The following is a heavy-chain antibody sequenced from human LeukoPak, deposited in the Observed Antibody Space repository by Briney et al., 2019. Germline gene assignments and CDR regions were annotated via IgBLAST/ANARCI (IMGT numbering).Heavy chain of an antibody. V-gene: IGHV4-59*08. CDR1: GGSISSYY. J-gene: IGHJ6*02. CDR3: ARLSYCGGDCYQGFYYYGMDV. Sequence: SETLSLTCTVSGGSISSYYWSWIRQPPGKGLEWIGYIYYSGSTNYNPSLKSRVTISVDTSKNQFSLKLSSVTAADTAVYYCARLSYCGGDCYQGFYYYGMDVWGQGTTVTVSS. D-gene: IGHD2-21*02. CDR2: IYYSGST.